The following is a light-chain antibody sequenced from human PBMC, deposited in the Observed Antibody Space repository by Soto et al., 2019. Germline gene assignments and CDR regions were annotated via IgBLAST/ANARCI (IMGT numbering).Light chain of an antibody. J-gene: IGLJ3*02. Sequence: QYALTQPASVSGSPGQSITISCTGTSSDVGGYNYVSWYQQHPGKAPKLMIYDVTDRPSGVSNRFSGSKSGNTASLTISGLQAEDEADYYCSSYTSSSTWMFGGGTKLTVL. CDR1: SSDVGGYNY. CDR2: DVT. V-gene: IGLV2-14*01. CDR3: SSYTSSSTWM.